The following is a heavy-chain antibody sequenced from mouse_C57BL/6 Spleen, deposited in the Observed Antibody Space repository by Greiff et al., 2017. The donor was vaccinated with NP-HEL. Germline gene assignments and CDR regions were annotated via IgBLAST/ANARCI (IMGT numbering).Heavy chain of an antibody. J-gene: IGHJ4*01. CDR3: ARGGYDGYGPLYYYAMDY. D-gene: IGHD2-3*01. CDR2: IDPSDSYT. CDR1: GYTFTSYW. V-gene: IGHV1-50*01. Sequence: QVQLQQPGAELVKPGASVKLSCKASGYTFTSYWMQWVKQRPGQGLEWIGEIDPSDSYTNYNQKFKGKATLTVDTSSSTAYMQLSSLTSEDSAVYYCARGGYDGYGPLYYYAMDYWGQGTSVTVSS.